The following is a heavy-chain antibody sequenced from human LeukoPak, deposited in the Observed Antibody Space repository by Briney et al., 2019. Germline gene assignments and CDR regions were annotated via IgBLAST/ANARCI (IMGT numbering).Heavy chain of an antibody. CDR2: IYHSGST. CDR1: GGSVSSSNW. D-gene: IGHD4-11*01. CDR3: ARGYSNYGDWFDP. J-gene: IGHJ5*02. Sequence: SETLSLTCAVSGGSVSSSNWWNWVRQSPGKGLEWIGEIYHSGSTKYNPSLKSRVTISVDTSKNQFSLKLSSVTAADTAVYYCARGYSNYGDWFDPWGQGTLVTVSS. V-gene: IGHV4-4*02.